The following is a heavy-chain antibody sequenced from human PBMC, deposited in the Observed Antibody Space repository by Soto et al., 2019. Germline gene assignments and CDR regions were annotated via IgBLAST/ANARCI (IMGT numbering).Heavy chain of an antibody. CDR3: ARRWQQPR. V-gene: IGHV3-30-3*01. Sequence: QVQLVESGGGVVQPGMSLRLSCAASGFTFSSYSMHWVRQAPGKGLEWVAVISYDGSNKYYADSVKGRFTNSRDNSKNTLYLQMNSLRAEDTAVYYCARRWQQPRWGQGTLVTVSS. D-gene: IGHD6-13*01. J-gene: IGHJ4*02. CDR2: ISYDGSNK. CDR1: GFTFSSYS.